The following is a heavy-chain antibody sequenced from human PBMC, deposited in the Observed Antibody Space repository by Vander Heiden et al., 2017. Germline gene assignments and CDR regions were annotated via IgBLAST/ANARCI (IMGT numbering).Heavy chain of an antibody. CDR2: INHSGRT. Sequence: QVQVQQWGAGLLKPSETLSLTCAVYGRSFSDYYWSWIRHPPGKGLEWIGEINHSGRTNYNPSRKCRVTISVDTSKNQVSMKVSYVTAADTAVYYCAIRPRDCWSGLHRDCWGQGTMVTVSS. CDR1: GRSFSDYY. V-gene: IGHV4-34*01. J-gene: IGHJ4*02. CDR3: AIRPRDCWSGLHRDC. D-gene: IGHD3-3*01.